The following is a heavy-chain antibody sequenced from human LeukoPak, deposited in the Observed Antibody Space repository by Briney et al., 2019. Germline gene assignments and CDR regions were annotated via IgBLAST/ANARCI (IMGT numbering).Heavy chain of an antibody. CDR3: ASVLPNYYYYMDV. J-gene: IGHJ6*03. CDR1: GGSFSGYY. CDR2: TYHSGST. Sequence: PSETLSLTCAVYGGSFSGYYWSWIRQSPGKGLEWIGETYHSGSTNYNPSLKSRVTISLDTSKNQFSLKLSSVTAADTAVYYCASVLPNYYYYMDVWGKGTTVTISS. V-gene: IGHV4-34*01. D-gene: IGHD3-10*01.